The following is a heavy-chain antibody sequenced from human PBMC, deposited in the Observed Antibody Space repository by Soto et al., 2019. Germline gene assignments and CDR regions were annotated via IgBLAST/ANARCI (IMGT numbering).Heavy chain of an antibody. CDR3: ARVGSSRYVDTAMVIDY. D-gene: IGHD5-18*01. CDR1: GGSFSGYY. V-gene: IGHV4-34*01. Sequence: PSETLSLTCAVYGGSFSGYYWSWIRQPPGKGLEWIGEINHSGSTNYNPSLKSRVTISVDTSKNQFSLKLSSVTAADTAVYYCARVGSSRYVDTAMVIDYWGQGTLVTVSS. CDR2: INHSGST. J-gene: IGHJ4*02.